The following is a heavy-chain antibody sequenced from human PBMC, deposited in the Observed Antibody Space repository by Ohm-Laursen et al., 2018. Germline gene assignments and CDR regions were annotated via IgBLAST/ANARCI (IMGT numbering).Heavy chain of an antibody. D-gene: IGHD1-1*01. CDR2: ISSSSSYI. V-gene: IGHV3-21*01. CDR3: ARGGLGVRHRVFQH. Sequence: GSLRLSCSAAGFTFSSYSMNWVRQAPGKGLEWVSSISSSSSYIYYADSVKGRFTISRDNAKNSLYLQMNSLRAEDTAVYYCARGGLGVRHRVFQHWGQGTLVTVSS. CDR1: GFTFSSYS. J-gene: IGHJ1*01.